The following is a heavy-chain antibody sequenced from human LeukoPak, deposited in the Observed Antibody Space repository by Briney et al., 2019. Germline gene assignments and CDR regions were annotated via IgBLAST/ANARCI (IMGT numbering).Heavy chain of an antibody. CDR3: AREVTNDAFDI. CDR2: IWSDGRNK. CDR1: GFSFSGYG. D-gene: IGHD4-17*01. Sequence: GGSLRLSCAASGFSFSGYGMHWVRQAPGKGLEWVAVIWSDGRNKFYADSVKGRFTVSRDNSKNTLFLQMSSLRADDTALYYCAREVTNDAFDIWGQGTMVTVSS. V-gene: IGHV3-33*01. J-gene: IGHJ3*02.